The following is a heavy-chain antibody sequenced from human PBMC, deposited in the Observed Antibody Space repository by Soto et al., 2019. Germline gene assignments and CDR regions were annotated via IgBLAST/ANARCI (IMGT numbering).Heavy chain of an antibody. J-gene: IGHJ5*02. CDR1: GGSISSGDYY. V-gene: IGHV4-30-4*01. CDR2: IYYSGST. CDR3: AREEGQWLANWFDP. Sequence: SETLSLTCTVSGGSISSGDYYWSWIRQPPGKGLEWIGYIYYSGSTYYNPSLKSRVTISVDTSKNQFSLKLSSVTAADTAVYYCAREEGQWLANWFDPWGQGTLVTVSS. D-gene: IGHD6-19*01.